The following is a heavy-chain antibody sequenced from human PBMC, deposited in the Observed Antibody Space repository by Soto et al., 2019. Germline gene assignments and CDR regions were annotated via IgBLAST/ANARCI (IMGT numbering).Heavy chain of an antibody. CDR2: IYYSGST. J-gene: IGHJ5*02. V-gene: IGHV4-59*01. CDR1: GGSISSYY. CDR3: ARDGYSSGWYRWFDP. Sequence: EPLSLTCTVSGGSISSYYWSWIRQPPGKGLEWIGYIYYSGSTNYNPSLKSRVTISVDTSKNQFSLKLSSVTAADTAVYYCARDGYSSGWYRWFDPWGQGTLVTVSS. D-gene: IGHD6-19*01.